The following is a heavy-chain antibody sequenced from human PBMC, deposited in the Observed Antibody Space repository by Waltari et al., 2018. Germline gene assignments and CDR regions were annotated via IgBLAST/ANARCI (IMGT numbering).Heavy chain of an antibody. D-gene: IGHD3-22*01. J-gene: IGHJ1*01. CDR3: ASLYYYDSSGYYGGYFQH. V-gene: IGHV3-7*01. Sequence: EVQLVESGGGLVQPGGSLRLSCAASGFTFSSYWMSWVRQAPGKGREWVANRKQDGSGKYYVDSGKGRVTISRDNAKNSLYLQMNSLRAEDTAVYYCASLYYYDSSGYYGGYFQHWGQGTLVTVSS. CDR2: RKQDGSGK. CDR1: GFTFSSYW.